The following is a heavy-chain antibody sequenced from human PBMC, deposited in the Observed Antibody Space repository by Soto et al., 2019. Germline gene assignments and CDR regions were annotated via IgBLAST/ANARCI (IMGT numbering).Heavy chain of an antibody. V-gene: IGHV4-59*08. D-gene: IGHD3-16*01. CDR1: GGSISSYY. CDR3: GRGGGRVFDF. J-gene: IGHJ4*02. Sequence: PSETLSLTCTVSGGSISSYYWSWIRQPPGKGLECIGYIYYSGGTNYNPSLKSRVTISVDTSKNQFSLKLSSVTAADTAVYYWGRGGGRVFDFWGQGTLVTVPS. CDR2: IYYSGGT.